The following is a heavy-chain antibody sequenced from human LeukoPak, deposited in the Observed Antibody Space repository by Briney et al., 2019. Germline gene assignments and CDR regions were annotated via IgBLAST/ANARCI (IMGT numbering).Heavy chain of an antibody. CDR3: TRINYG. CDR2: INSDGSTT. CDR1: GFTFSSYW. V-gene: IGHV3-74*01. D-gene: IGHD3-16*01. Sequence: PGGSLRLSCAASGFTFSSYWMHWVRQAPGKGLMWVSRINSDGSTTSYADSVKGRFTISRDNAKNTLYLQMTSLRVEDTAVYYCTRINYGWGQGTLVTVSP. J-gene: IGHJ4*02.